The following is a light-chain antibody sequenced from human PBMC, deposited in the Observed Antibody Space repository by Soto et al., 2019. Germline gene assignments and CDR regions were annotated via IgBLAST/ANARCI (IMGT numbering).Light chain of an antibody. J-gene: IGKJ2*01. CDR3: QQCNDWPHT. CDR2: GAS. Sequence: EIVMTQSPATLSIPPGERATLSCRASQSVSSNLAWYQQKPGQAPRLLIYGASTRATGIPARFSGRGSGTEFTLTLSSLQSEDCAVYYCQQCNDWPHTFGQGTKLEIK. V-gene: IGKV3-15*01. CDR1: QSVSSN.